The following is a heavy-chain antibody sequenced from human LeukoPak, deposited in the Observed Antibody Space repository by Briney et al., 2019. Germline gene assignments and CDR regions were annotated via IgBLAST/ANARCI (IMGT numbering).Heavy chain of an antibody. J-gene: IGHJ6*02. CDR3: ARERKHCSGGSCVMSPYYYYGMDV. V-gene: IGHV1-46*01. CDR1: GYTFTIYY. Sequence: ASVKVSCKTSGYTFTIYYMHWVRQAPGQGLEWMGIINPSGGSTVYAQKFQGRVTMTRDTSTSTVYIELSSLRSEDTAVYYCARERKHCSGGSCVMSPYYYYGMDVWGQGTTVTVSS. CDR2: INPSGGST. D-gene: IGHD2-15*01.